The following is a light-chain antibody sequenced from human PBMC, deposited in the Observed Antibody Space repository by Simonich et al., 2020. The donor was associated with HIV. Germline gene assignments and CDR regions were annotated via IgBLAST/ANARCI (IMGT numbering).Light chain of an antibody. J-gene: IGLJ3*02. CDR1: SGSVSTSYY. CDR3: MLYLGSGFRV. Sequence: QTVVTQEPSFSVSPGGTVTLTCGLSSGSVSTSYYPSWYQQTPGQAPRTLIYSTNTRSSGVPDRFSGSILGNKAALTITGAQADDESDYYCMLYLGSGFRVFGGGTKLTVL. V-gene: IGLV8-61*01. CDR2: STN.